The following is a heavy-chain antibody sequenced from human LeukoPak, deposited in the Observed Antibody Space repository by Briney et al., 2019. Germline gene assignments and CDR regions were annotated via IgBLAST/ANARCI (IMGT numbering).Heavy chain of an antibody. V-gene: IGHV3-23*01. D-gene: IGHD3-16*01. CDR1: LLAFSSYA. CDR3: AKGVWRSSDCSSPVDY. Sequence: GGSLRLSCAASLLAFSSYAMSWVRQAPGKGLEWVSAISGSGGSTYYADSVKGRFTISRDNSRNTLYLQMNSLRAEDTAVYYCAKGVWRSSDCSSPVDYWGQGTLVTVSS. J-gene: IGHJ4*02. CDR2: ISGSGGST.